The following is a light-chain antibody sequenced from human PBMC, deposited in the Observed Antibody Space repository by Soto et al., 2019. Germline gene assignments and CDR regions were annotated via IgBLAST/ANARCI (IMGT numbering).Light chain of an antibody. CDR3: MQALQTRT. CDR1: QSLLHSNGYNY. CDR2: LGS. J-gene: IGKJ1*01. V-gene: IGKV2-28*01. Sequence: DIVMTQSPLSLPVTPGAPASISCRSSQSLLHSNGYNYLDWYLQKPGQSPQLLIYLGSYRASGVPDRFSGSGSGTDFTLKISRVEAEDVGVYYCMQALQTRTFGQGTKVDI.